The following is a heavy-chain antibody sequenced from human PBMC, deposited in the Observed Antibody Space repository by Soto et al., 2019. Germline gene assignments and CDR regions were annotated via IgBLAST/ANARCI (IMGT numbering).Heavy chain of an antibody. CDR1: EFTFSSYS. CDR3: ARDRMRIIDF. V-gene: IGHV3-21*01. J-gene: IGHJ4*02. Sequence: EVQLVESGGGLVKPGGSLRLSCAASEFTFSSYSMSWVRQAPGKGLEWVSSISDSNKYIYYGDSVEGRFTISRDNAKNSLFLQMSSLRAEDTAVYYCARDRMRIIDFWGQGTLVTVSS. CDR2: ISDSNKYI.